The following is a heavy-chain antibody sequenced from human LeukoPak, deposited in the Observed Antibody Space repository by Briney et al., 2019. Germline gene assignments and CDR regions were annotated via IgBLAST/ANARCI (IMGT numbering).Heavy chain of an antibody. D-gene: IGHD3-9*01. Sequence: KASETLSLTCAVSGGSISSSNWWSWIRQPPGKGLEWIGYIYYSGSTNYNPSLKSRVTISVDTSKNQFTLKLSSVTAADTAVYYCVRHARYFDWLSIWGQGTLVTVSS. V-gene: IGHV4-59*08. CDR3: VRHARYFDWLSI. CDR2: IYYSGST. CDR1: GGSISSSNW. J-gene: IGHJ4*02.